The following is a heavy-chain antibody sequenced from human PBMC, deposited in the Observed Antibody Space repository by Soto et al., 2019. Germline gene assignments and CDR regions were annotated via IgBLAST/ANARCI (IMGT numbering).Heavy chain of an antibody. D-gene: IGHD3-22*01. J-gene: IGHJ4*02. CDR3: AKRRYYYDSSGYTLLVTGRWFFDY. CDR1: GFTFDDYT. CDR2: ISWDGGST. Sequence: EVQLVESGGVVVQPGGSLRLSCAASGFTFDDYTMHWVRQAPGKGLEWVSLISWDGGSTYYADSVKGRFTISRDNSKNSLYLQMNSLRTEHTALYYCAKRRYYYDSSGYTLLVTGRWFFDYWGQGTLVTVSS. V-gene: IGHV3-43*01.